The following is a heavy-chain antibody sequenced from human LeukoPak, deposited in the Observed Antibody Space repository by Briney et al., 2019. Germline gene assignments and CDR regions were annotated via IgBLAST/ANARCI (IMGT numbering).Heavy chain of an antibody. CDR1: GFTVSNNY. CDR2: IYSGGST. CDR3: AKDNSMVRGVIPIFDY. Sequence: GGSLRLSCAASGFTVSNNYTRWVRQAPGKGLEWVSLIYSGGSTYYADSVKGRFTISRDNSKNTLYLQMNSLRAEDTAVYYCAKDNSMVRGVIPIFDYWGQGTLVTVSS. D-gene: IGHD3-10*01. V-gene: IGHV3-53*01. J-gene: IGHJ4*02.